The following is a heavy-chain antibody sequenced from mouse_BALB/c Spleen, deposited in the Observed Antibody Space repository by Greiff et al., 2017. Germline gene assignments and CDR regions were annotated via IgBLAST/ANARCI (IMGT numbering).Heavy chain of an antibody. CDR1: GYTFTSYY. J-gene: IGHJ4*01. CDR3: TRSLGRDYYAMDY. V-gene: IGHV1S81*02. CDR2: INPSNGGT. D-gene: IGHD4-1*01. Sequence: VQLQQSGAELVKPGASVKLSCKASGYTFTSYYMYWVKQRPGQGLEWIGEINPSNGGTNFNEKFKSKATLTVDKSSSTAYMQLSSLTSEDSAVYYCTRSLGRDYYAMDYWGQGTSVTVSS.